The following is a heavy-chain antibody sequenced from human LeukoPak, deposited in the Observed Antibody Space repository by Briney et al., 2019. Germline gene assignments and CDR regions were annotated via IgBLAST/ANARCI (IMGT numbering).Heavy chain of an antibody. V-gene: IGHV4-34*01. CDR1: GGSFSGYY. CDR2: INHSGST. J-gene: IGHJ4*02. D-gene: IGHD2-15*01. CDR3: ARHGVVVVAAIDY. Sequence: SETLSLTCAVYGGSFSGYYWSWIRQPPGKGLEWIGEINHSGSTNYNPSLKSRVTISVDTSKNQFSLKLSSVTAADTAVYYCARHGVVVVAAIDYWGQGTLVTVSS.